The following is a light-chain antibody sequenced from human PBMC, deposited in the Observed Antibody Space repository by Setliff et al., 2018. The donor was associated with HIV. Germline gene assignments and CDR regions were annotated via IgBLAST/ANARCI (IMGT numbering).Light chain of an antibody. V-gene: IGLV2-8*01. CDR3: SSYAGSNNYV. Sequence: QSVLTQPPSASGSPGQSVTISCTGTSSDVGGYNYVSWYQQHPGKAPKVMIYEVSKRPSGAPDRFSGSKSGNTASLTVSGLQAEDEADYYCSSYAGSNNYVFGTGTKVTV. CDR2: EVS. CDR1: SSDVGGYNY. J-gene: IGLJ1*01.